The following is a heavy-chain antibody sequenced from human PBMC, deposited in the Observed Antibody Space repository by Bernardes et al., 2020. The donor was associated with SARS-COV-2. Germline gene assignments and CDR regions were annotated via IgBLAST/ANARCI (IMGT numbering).Heavy chain of an antibody. V-gene: IGHV3-21*01. Sequence: GGSLRLSCAASGFTFSSYSMNWVRQAPGKGLEWVPSISSSSSYIYYADSVKGRFTISRDNAKNSLYLQMNSLRAEDTAVYYCARGLWFGETPDAFDIWGQGTMVTVSS. CDR2: ISSSSSYI. CDR3: ARGLWFGETPDAFDI. CDR1: GFTFSSYS. J-gene: IGHJ3*02. D-gene: IGHD3-10*01.